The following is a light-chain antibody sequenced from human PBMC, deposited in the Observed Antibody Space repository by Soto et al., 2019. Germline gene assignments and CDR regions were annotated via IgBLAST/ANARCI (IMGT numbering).Light chain of an antibody. V-gene: IGLV2-14*01. Sequence: QSALTQPASVSGSPGQSIAISCTGSSSDIGIYKYVSWYQQHPGKVPKLIIYEVTNRPSGVSNRFSGSKSGNTASLTISGLQAEDEADYYCSSYAGTSYIVFGSGTKLTVL. CDR2: EVT. CDR1: SSDIGIYKY. CDR3: SSYAGTSYIV. J-gene: IGLJ1*01.